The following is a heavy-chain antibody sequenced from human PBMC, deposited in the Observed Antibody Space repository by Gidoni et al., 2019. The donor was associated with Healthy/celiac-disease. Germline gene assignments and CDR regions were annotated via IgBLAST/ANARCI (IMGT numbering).Heavy chain of an antibody. CDR2: IKQDGSEK. CDR3: ARSEWFRELFWPGAGHFQH. Sequence: EVQLVESGGGLVQPGGSLRLSCAASGFTFRSHWMSWVRQAPGKGLEWVANIKQDGSEKYYVDSVKGRFTISRDNAKNSLYLQMNSLRAEDTAVYYCARSEWFRELFWPGAGHFQHWGQGTLVTVSS. CDR1: GFTFRSHW. J-gene: IGHJ1*01. D-gene: IGHD3-10*01. V-gene: IGHV3-7*01.